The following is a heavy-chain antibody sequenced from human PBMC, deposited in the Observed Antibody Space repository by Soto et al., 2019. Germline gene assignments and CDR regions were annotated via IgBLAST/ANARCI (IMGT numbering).Heavy chain of an antibody. D-gene: IGHD3-3*01. CDR3: AKDKGPYYDFWSGQRSFDP. CDR2: ISHDGSKK. CDR1: GFTFSTHG. J-gene: IGHJ5*02. Sequence: GGSLRLSCAASGFTFSTHGMHWVRQAPGKGPEWVAVISHDGSKKYYVESVEGRFSISRDNSKSIVHLQMNNVRTEDTAVYYCAKDKGPYYDFWSGQRSFDPWGQGTLVTVSS. V-gene: IGHV3-30*18.